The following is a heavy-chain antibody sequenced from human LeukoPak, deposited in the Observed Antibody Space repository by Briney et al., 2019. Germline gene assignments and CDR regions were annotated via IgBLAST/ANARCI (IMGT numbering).Heavy chain of an antibody. CDR3: ARLRLWYNWFDP. D-gene: IGHD5-18*01. Sequence: SETLSLTCAVYGGSFSGYYWSWIRQPPGKGLEWIGEINHSGSTNYNPSLKSRVTISVDTSKNQFSLKLSSVTAADTAVYYCARLRLWYNWFDPWGQGTLVTVSS. J-gene: IGHJ5*02. CDR1: GGSFSGYY. V-gene: IGHV4-34*01. CDR2: INHSGST.